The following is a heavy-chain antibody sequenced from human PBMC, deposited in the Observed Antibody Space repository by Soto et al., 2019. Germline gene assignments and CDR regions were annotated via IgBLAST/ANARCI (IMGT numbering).Heavy chain of an antibody. CDR2: AYNSGST. J-gene: IGHJ4*02. CDR3: ARYRREAVAGYTLDY. D-gene: IGHD6-13*01. V-gene: IGHV4-59*01. CDR1: GGSISSNY. Sequence: SETLSLTCTVSGGSISSNYWTWIRQPPGKGLEWIGYAYNSGSTNYNPSLKSRVTISEYTSRSQFSLKVNSMTAADTAVYYCARYRREAVAGYTLDYWGQGMLVTVSS.